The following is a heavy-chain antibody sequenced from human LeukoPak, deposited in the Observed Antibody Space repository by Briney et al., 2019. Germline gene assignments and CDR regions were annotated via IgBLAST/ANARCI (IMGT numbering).Heavy chain of an antibody. V-gene: IGHV3-74*01. J-gene: IGHJ4*02. D-gene: IGHD3-10*02. Sequence: GGSLRLSCAASGFSFTSYWMHWVRQAPGKGLMWVSRINNDGSSALYADSVKGRFTISKDNAKNTLYLQMNSLRAEDTAVYYCARAILGSDDYWGQGTLVTVSS. CDR2: INNDGSSA. CDR1: GFSFTSYW. CDR3: ARAILGSDDY.